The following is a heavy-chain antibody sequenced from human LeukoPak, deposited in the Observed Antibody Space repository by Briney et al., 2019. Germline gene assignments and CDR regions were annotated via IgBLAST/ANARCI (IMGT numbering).Heavy chain of an antibody. D-gene: IGHD3-10*01. CDR2: IKEDGSEK. CDR3: VRDGLYYFDY. Sequence: GGSLRLSCGASGFTLSTYWMTWVRQAPGKGLEWVANIKEDGSEKNHVDSLKGRFTISRDNAKNSVYLQMNSLRAEDTAVYYCVRDGLYYFDYWGQGTLVTVSS. V-gene: IGHV3-7*01. J-gene: IGHJ4*02. CDR1: GFTLSTYW.